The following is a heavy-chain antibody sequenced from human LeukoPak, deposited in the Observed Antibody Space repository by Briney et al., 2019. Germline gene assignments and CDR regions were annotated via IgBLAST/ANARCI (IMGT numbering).Heavy chain of an antibody. Sequence: GRSLRLSCAASGFTFDDYAMHWVRQAPGKGLEWVSGISWNSGSIGYADSVKGRFTTSRDNAKNSLYLQMNSLRAEDAALYYCAKDGMITFGGVHLTSYYFDYWGQGTLVTVSS. D-gene: IGHD3-16*01. V-gene: IGHV3-9*01. CDR1: GFTFDDYA. J-gene: IGHJ4*02. CDR3: AKDGMITFGGVHLTSYYFDY. CDR2: ISWNSGSI.